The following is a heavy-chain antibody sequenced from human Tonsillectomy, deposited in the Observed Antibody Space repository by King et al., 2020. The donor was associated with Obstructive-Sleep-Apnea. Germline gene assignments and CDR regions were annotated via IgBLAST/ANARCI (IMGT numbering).Heavy chain of an antibody. CDR3: ARDRTYFYDNKGGGIGY. CDR1: GGSISSSSYY. V-gene: IGHV4-39*07. CDR2: IYYSGST. Sequence: LQLQESGPGLVKPSETLSLSCTVSGGSISSSSYYLGWIRQPPGKGLEWIGSIYYSGSTYYNPSLKSRVTISVDTSKNQFSLKLSSVTAADTAVYYCARDRTYFYDNKGGGIGYWGQGTQVTVSS. D-gene: IGHD3-22*01. J-gene: IGHJ4*02.